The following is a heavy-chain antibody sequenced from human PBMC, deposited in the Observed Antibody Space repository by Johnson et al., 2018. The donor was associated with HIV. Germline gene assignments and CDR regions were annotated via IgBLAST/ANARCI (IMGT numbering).Heavy chain of an antibody. J-gene: IGHJ3*02. D-gene: IGHD1-1*01. V-gene: IGHV3-30*19. CDR1: GFTFSSYG. CDR3: ARGPGDNWDAFDI. CDR2: ISYDGSNK. Sequence: VQLVESGGGVVQPGRSLRLSCAASGFTFSSYGMHWVHQAPGKGLEWVAVISYDGSNKYCADSVKGRFTISRDNSKNTLYLQMNSLKTEDTVVYYCARGPGDNWDAFDIWGQGTMVTVSS.